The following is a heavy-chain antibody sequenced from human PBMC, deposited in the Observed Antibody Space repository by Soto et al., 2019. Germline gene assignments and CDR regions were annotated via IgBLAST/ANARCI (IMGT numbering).Heavy chain of an antibody. CDR1: GGSISSYY. J-gene: IGHJ6*04. CDR3: GGDVGVRGGIRGPDYNLGMDF. D-gene: IGHD3-10*01. Sequence: SATLSRTCTVSGGSISSYYWSWIRQPPGKGLEWIGYIHHSGSTNYNPSLKSRVTISVDTSKNQFSLKLSSVTATATAVYYCGGDVGVRGGIRGPDYNLGMDFWARGTTVTVS. CDR2: IHHSGST. V-gene: IGHV4-59*01.